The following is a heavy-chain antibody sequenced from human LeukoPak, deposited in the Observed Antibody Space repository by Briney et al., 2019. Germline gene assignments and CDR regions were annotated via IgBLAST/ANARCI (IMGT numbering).Heavy chain of an antibody. CDR2: ISGSGGST. CDR3: AKEYYYDSSGYYWLPDY. CDR1: GFTFSSYA. D-gene: IGHD3-22*01. Sequence: PGGSLRLSCAASGFTFSSYAMSWVRQAPGKGLEWASAISGSGGSTYYADSVKGRFTISRDNSKNTLYLQMNSLRAEDTAVYYCAKEYYYDSSGYYWLPDYSGQGPLVNGSS. J-gene: IGHJ4*02. V-gene: IGHV3-23*01.